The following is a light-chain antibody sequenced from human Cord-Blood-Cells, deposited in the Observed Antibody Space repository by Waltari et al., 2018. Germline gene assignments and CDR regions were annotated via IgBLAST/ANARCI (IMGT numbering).Light chain of an antibody. J-gene: IGLJ3*02. CDR3: NSRDSSGNHWV. V-gene: IGLV3-19*01. CDR1: SLRGYY. Sequence: SSELPQDPAVSVALGQPVRITGQGDSLRGYYACWYQQKPGQAPVLVIYGKNNRPSVIPDRFSGSSSGNTASLTITGAQAEDEADYYCNSRDSSGNHWVFGGGTKLTVL. CDR2: GKN.